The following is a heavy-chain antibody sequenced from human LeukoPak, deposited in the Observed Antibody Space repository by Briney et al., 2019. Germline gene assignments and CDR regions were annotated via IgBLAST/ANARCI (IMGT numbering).Heavy chain of an antibody. V-gene: IGHV3-23*01. J-gene: IGHJ4*02. CDR3: SKGQPYDYVWGSYRPYYFDY. CDR1: GFTFSSYA. Sequence: PGGSLRLSCAASGFTFSSYAMSWVRQAPGKGLEWVSAISGSGGSTYYADSVKGRFTISRDNSKNTLYLQMNRLRAEDTAVYYCSKGQPYDYVWGSYRPYYFDYWGQGTLVTVSS. D-gene: IGHD3-16*02. CDR2: ISGSGGST.